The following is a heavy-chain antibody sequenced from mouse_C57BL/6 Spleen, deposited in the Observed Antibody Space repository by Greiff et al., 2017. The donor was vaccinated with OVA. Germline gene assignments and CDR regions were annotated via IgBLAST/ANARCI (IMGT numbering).Heavy chain of an antibody. Sequence: VTLVESGPGLVQPSQCLSITCTVSGFSFTSYGVHWVRQSPGKGLEWLGVIWRGGSTDFNAAFMYRLSITKDNSKSQVFFKTNSLQADDTAIYYCAKKDHYYATDYWGQGTSVTVSS. J-gene: IGHJ4*01. V-gene: IGHV2-5*01. CDR3: AKKDHYYATDY. CDR2: IWRGGST. CDR1: GFSFTSYG.